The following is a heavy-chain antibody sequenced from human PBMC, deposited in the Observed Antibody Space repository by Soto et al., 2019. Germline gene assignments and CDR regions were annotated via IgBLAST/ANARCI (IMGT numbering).Heavy chain of an antibody. J-gene: IGHJ5*02. CDR1: GGSISSYY. CDR3: ARVNSRSVVSGSSWSLGGWFDP. V-gene: IGHV4-59*01. D-gene: IGHD6-13*01. Sequence: SETLSLTCTVSGGSISSYYWSWIRQPPGKGLEWIGYIYYSGSTNYNPSLKSRVTISVDTSKNQFSLKLSSVTAADTAVYYCARVNSRSVVSGSSWSLGGWFDPWGQGTLVTVSS. CDR2: IYYSGST.